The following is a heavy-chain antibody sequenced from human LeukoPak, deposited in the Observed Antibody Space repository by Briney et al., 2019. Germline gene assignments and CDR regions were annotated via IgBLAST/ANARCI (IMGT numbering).Heavy chain of an antibody. J-gene: IGHJ1*01. Sequence: PSQTLSLTCAVSGGSISSGSDSWSWIRQPPGKGLEWIGYIYHSGNTYYNPSLKSRVTISIDRSKNQFSLKLSSVTAADTAVYYCARGPSVGAAVVPEYFQHWGQGTLVTVSS. V-gene: IGHV4-30-2*01. CDR3: ARGPSVGAAVVPEYFQH. CDR1: GGSISSGSDS. CDR2: IYHSGNT. D-gene: IGHD5-18*01.